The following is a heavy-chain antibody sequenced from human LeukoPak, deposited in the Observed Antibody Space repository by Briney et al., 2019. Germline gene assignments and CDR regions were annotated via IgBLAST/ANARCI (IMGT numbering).Heavy chain of an antibody. Sequence: GGSLRLSCAASGFTFSNYAMHWVRQAPGKGLEWVANIRQDGGLKHYVDSVKGRFTISRDNAENSLYLQMNSLRAEDTAVYYCAREIVGAIKSYFDYWGQGTLVTASS. V-gene: IGHV3-7*01. CDR3: AREIVGAIKSYFDY. J-gene: IGHJ4*02. CDR2: IRQDGGLK. D-gene: IGHD1-26*01. CDR1: GFTFSNYA.